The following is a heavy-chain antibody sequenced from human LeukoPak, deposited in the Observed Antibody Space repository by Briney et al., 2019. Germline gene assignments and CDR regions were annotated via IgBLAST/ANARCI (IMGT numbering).Heavy chain of an antibody. J-gene: IGHJ4*02. CDR1: GGSFSGYY. CDR3: ARLWPYWDSSSGY. CDR2: INHSGST. Sequence: SETLSLTCAVYGGSFSGYYWSWIRQPPGKGLEWIGEINHSGSTNYNPSLKSRVTISVDTSKNQFSLKLSSVTAADTAVYYCARLWPYWDSSSGYWGQGTLVTVSS. V-gene: IGHV4-34*01. D-gene: IGHD6-13*01.